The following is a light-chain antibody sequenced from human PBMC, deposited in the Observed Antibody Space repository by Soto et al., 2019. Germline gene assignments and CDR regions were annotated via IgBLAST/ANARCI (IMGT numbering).Light chain of an antibody. CDR1: QSISSW. J-gene: IGKJ1*01. Sequence: DIQMTQSPSTLSASVGDRVTITCRASQSISSWLAWYQQKPGKAPKLLIYKASSLESGVPSRFSGSGSGTEFTLTISSLQPDDFATYSCQQYNRDSCTFGQGT. V-gene: IGKV1-5*03. CDR2: KAS. CDR3: QQYNRDSCT.